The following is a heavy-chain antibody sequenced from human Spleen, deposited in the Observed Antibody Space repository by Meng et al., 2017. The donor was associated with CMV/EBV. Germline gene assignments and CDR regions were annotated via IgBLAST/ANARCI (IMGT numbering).Heavy chain of an antibody. D-gene: IGHD3-10*01. V-gene: IGHV3-7*01. CDR1: GFTFSSYW. Sequence: GESLKISCAASGFTFSSYWMSWVRQAPGKGLEWVANIKQDGSEKYYVDSVKGRFTISRDNAKNSLYLQMNSLRAEDTAVYYCARVGFAITMVRGASYYFEYWGQGTLVTVSS. CDR2: IKQDGSEK. J-gene: IGHJ4*02. CDR3: ARVGFAITMVRGASYYFEY.